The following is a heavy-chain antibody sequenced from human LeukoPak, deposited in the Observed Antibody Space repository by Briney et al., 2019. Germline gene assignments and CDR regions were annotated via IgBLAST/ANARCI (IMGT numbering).Heavy chain of an antibody. CDR3: ARERYDFWSGYYYYYGIDV. D-gene: IGHD3-3*01. Sequence: SETLSLTCTVSGGSISGSYWDLIRQPAGKGLEWIGRIHTSGSTNYNPSLKSRVTMSIDRSKNPFSLKLTSVTAADTAVYYCARERYDFWSGYYYYYGIDVWGRGTTVTVSS. V-gene: IGHV4-4*07. CDR1: GGSISGSY. J-gene: IGHJ6*02. CDR2: IHTSGST.